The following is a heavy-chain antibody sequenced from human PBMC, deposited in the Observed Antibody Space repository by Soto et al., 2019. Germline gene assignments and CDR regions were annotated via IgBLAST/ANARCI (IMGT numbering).Heavy chain of an antibody. CDR1: GYTFTDYY. V-gene: IGHV1-2*02. Sequence: ASVKVSCKASGYTFTDYYMHWVRQAPGQGLGWMGWISPNTGGTNHAQKFQGRVTITRDTSISTAYLELTRLTFDDTAVYYCARPEVSYSSSWDPLDYWGQGTPVTVSS. CDR2: ISPNTGGT. J-gene: IGHJ4*02. CDR3: ARPEVSYSSSWDPLDY. D-gene: IGHD6-13*01.